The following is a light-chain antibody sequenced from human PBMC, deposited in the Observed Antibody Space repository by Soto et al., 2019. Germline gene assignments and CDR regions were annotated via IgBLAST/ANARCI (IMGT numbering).Light chain of an antibody. J-gene: IGKJ5*01. CDR1: QGISNY. CDR3: QKYDSAPHT. CDR2: AAS. V-gene: IGKV1-27*01. Sequence: DLQMTQSPSSLSASVGDRVTITCRASQGISNYLAWYQQKPGEVPKLLIYAASTLQSGVPSRFSGSGSGTDFTLTISSLQPEDVAAYYCQKYDSAPHTFGQGTRLEIK.